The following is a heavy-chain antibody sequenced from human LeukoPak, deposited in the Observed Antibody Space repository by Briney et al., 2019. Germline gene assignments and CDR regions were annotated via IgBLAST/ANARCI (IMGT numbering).Heavy chain of an antibody. CDR3: ASRASSVTTRGWYFDL. V-gene: IGHV1-2*02. CDR1: GYTFTGYY. CDR2: INPNSGGT. D-gene: IGHD4-17*01. Sequence: ASVKVSCKASGYTFTGYYMHWVRQAPGQGLEWMGWINPNSGGTNYAQKFQGRVTMTRDTSIGTAYMELSRLRSDDTAVYYCASRASSVTTRGWYFDLWGRGTLVTVSS. J-gene: IGHJ2*01.